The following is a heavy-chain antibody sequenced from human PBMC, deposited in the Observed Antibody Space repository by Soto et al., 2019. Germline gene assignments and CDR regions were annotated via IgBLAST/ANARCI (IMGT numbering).Heavy chain of an antibody. D-gene: IGHD1-26*01. CDR1: GYSISSSNW. Sequence: SETLSLTCAVSGYSISSSNWWGWIRQPPVKGLEWIGYIYYSGTTYYNPSLKSRVTMSVDTSKNQFSLKLTSVTAVDTAVYYCARREIQGPIDYWGQGTLVTVSS. J-gene: IGHJ4*02. CDR3: ARREIQGPIDY. CDR2: IYYSGTT. V-gene: IGHV4-28*01.